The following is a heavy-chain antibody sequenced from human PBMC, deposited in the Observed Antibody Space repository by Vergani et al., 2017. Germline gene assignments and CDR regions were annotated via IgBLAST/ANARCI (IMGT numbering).Heavy chain of an antibody. J-gene: IGHJ6*02. Sequence: EVQLVESGGGLVQPGGSLRVSCAASGFTFSSYSMNWVRQAPGKGLEWVSHISSSGSTTYYADSVKGRFTISRDNAKNSLYLQMNSLRAEDTAVFYCARGWMALGMDVWCQGTTVTVSS. D-gene: IGHD5-12*01. CDR1: GFTFSSYS. CDR3: ARGWMALGMDV. V-gene: IGHV3-48*01. CDR2: ISSSGSTT.